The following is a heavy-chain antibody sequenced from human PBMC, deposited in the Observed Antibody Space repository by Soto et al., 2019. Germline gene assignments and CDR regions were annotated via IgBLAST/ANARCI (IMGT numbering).Heavy chain of an antibody. V-gene: IGHV1-69*01. CDR2: IIPIFGTA. CDR1: GGTFSSYA. CDR3: AYCSSTSFENYYYYGMDV. Sequence: QVQLVQSGAEVQKPGSSVKVSCKASGGTFSSYAISWVRQAPGQGLEWMGGIIPIFGTANYAQKFQGRVTSTADESTSTAYMELSSLRSEDTAVYYCAYCSSTSFENYYYYGMDVWGQGTTVTVSS. J-gene: IGHJ6*02. D-gene: IGHD2-2*01.